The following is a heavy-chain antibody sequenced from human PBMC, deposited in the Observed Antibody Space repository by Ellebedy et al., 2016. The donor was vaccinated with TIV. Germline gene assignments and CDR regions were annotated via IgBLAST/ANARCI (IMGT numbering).Heavy chain of an antibody. V-gene: IGHV1-69*04. D-gene: IGHD2-15*01. J-gene: IGHJ6*02. CDR2: IIPIISIT. CDR1: RGTFSNYG. CDR3: ASRRVPLGYCSGDSCLEAYSFYGMDV. Sequence: AASVKVSCKATRGTFSNYGISWVRQAPGQGLEGMGRIIPIISITNNAQKFQGRVTITADIYTSTAYIALSSLRSEDTAVYYCASRRVPLGYCSGDSCLEAYSFYGMDVWGQGTTVTVSS.